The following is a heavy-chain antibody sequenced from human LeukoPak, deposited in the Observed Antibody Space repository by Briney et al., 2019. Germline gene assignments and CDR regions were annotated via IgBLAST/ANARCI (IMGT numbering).Heavy chain of an antibody. CDR2: MFYSGTT. CDR1: GGSISSRFGY. V-gene: IGHV4-39*01. Sequence: PSETLSLACAVSGGSISSRFGYWGWIRQPPGKGLEWIGGMFYSGTTYYNPSLKSRVTISVDTSKKQFSLRLSSVTAADTAVYYCANLGSTNGAIGDWGQGTRVIVSS. CDR3: ANLGSTNGAIGD. J-gene: IGHJ4*02. D-gene: IGHD2-8*01.